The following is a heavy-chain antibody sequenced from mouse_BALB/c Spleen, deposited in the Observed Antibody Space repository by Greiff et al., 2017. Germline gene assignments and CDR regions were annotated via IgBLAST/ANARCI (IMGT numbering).Heavy chain of an antibody. CDR1: GYSITSDYA. V-gene: IGHV3-2*02. J-gene: IGHJ4*01. CDR3: ARESYGNLPYAMDY. CDR2: ISYSGST. Sequence: EVQLVESGPGLVKPSQSLSLTCTVTGYSITSDYAWNWIRQFPGNKLEWMGYISYSGSTSYNPSLKSRISITRDTSKNQFFLQLNSVTTEDTATYYCARESYGNLPYAMDYWGQGTSVTVSS. D-gene: IGHD2-1*01.